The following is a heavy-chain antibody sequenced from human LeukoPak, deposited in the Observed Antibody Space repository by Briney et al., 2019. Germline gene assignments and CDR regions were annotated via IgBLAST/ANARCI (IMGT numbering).Heavy chain of an antibody. D-gene: IGHD6-13*01. CDR3: ATHTDIAPLSSLKY. V-gene: IGHV4-59*08. J-gene: IGHJ4*02. CDR1: GGSISSYY. CDR2: IYYSGST. Sequence: SETLSLTCTVSGGSISSYYWSWIRQTPGKGLEWIGDIYYSGSTNYNPSLKSRVTISVDTSKNQFSLKLSSVTAADTAVYYCATHTDIAPLSSLKYWGQGTLVTVSS.